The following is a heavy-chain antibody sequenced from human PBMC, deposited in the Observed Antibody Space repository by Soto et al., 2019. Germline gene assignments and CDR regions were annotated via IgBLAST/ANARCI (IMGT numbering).Heavy chain of an antibody. CDR1: GGSISSGGYY. CDR2: IYYSGST. Sequence: SETLSLTCTVSGGSISSGGYYWSWIRQHPGKGLEWIGYIYYSGSTYYNPSLKSRVTISVDTSKNQFSLKLSSVTAADTAVYYCARSIGGYYDAFDIWGQGTMVTVSS. V-gene: IGHV4-31*03. J-gene: IGHJ3*02. D-gene: IGHD3-10*01. CDR3: ARSIGGYYDAFDI.